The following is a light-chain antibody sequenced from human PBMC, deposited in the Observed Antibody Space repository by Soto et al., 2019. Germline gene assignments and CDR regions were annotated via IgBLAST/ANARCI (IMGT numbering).Light chain of an antibody. Sequence: DIQLTQSPSLLSASVGDRVTITCRASQGISSYLAWYQQKPGKAPKLLIYAASTLQSGVPPRFIGSGSGTEFTLTISSLQPEDFATFYCQQFTSYPITFGQGTRLEIK. V-gene: IGKV1-9*01. CDR2: AAS. CDR3: QQFTSYPIT. J-gene: IGKJ5*01. CDR1: QGISSY.